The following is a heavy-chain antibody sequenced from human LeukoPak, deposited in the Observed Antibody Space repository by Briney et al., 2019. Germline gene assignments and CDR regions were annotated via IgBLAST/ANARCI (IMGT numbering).Heavy chain of an antibody. CDR1: GFTFSSYG. CDR3: ATRYDILTGYYHLYWYFDL. V-gene: IGHV3-30*03. CDR2: ISYDGSNK. Sequence: GGSLRLSCAASGFTFSSYGMHWVRQAPGKGLEWVAVISYDGSNKYYADSVKGRFTNSRDNSKNTLYLQMNSLRAEDTAVYYCATRYDILTGYYHLYWYFDLWGRGTLVTVSS. J-gene: IGHJ2*01. D-gene: IGHD3-9*01.